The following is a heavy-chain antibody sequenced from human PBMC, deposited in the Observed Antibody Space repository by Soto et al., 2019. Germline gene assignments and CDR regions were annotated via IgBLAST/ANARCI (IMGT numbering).Heavy chain of an antibody. CDR1: GYTFTNYG. D-gene: IGHD5-18*01. Sequence: QVQLVQSGAEVKKPGASVKVSCKASGYTFTNYGISWVRQAPGQGLEWMGWISASNRKTNYAQKVQGRVTMTTDTSTSTAYMELGSLRSDDTAVYYCARDSSDGASYGYYYWGQGSLVTVSS. CDR3: ARDSSDGASYGYYY. CDR2: ISASNRKT. V-gene: IGHV1-18*04. J-gene: IGHJ4*02.